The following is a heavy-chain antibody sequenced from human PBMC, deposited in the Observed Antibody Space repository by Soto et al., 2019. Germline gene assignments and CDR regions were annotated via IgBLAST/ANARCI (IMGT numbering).Heavy chain of an antibody. CDR2: ISTYSGST. CDR3: ARDFTKSSSWPYYFDY. V-gene: IGHV1-18*01. J-gene: IGHJ4*02. CDR1: GYTFTTYG. Sequence: QVQLVQSGAEVKKPGASVKVSCKDSGYTFTTYGISWVRQAPGQGLERMGWISTYSGSTKFAQKLQGRVTMTTDTSPPTAYMELRSLTSDDTAVYYCARDFTKSSSWPYYFDYWGQGTLVTVSS. D-gene: IGHD6-13*01.